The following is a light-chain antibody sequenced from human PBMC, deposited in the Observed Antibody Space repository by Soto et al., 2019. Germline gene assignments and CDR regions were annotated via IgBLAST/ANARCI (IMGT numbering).Light chain of an antibody. CDR1: QSVSSN. V-gene: IGKV3-15*01. J-gene: IGKJ1*01. CDR2: GAS. Sequence: EIVMTQSPATLSVSPGERSTLSCMASQSVSSNLAWYQQKPGQAPRLLIYGASTRATGIPARFSGSGSGTEFTLTISSLQSEDFAVYYCQQYNNWPWTVGQGTQVEIK. CDR3: QQYNNWPWT.